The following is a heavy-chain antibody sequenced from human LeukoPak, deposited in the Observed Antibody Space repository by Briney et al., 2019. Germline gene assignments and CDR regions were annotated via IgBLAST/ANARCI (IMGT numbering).Heavy chain of an antibody. CDR1: GFSFRNYA. CDR2: INTDGRIT. D-gene: IGHD1-26*01. CDR3: TRDGGSFCDLDY. Sequence: GGSLRLSCVACGFSFRNYAIHWVRQAQGKGLEYVSVINTDGRITYYADSVKGRFTISRDNSKNTVYLQMGSLRGEDMAVYYCTRDGGSFCDLDYWGQGALVTVSS. V-gene: IGHV3-64*02. J-gene: IGHJ4*02.